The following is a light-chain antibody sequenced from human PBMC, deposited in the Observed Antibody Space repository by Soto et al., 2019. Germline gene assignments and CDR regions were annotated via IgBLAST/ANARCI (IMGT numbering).Light chain of an antibody. CDR1: QTISSW. CDR3: QQYYSYPRT. CDR2: AAS. V-gene: IGKV1D-16*01. J-gene: IGKJ1*01. Sequence: DIQMTQSPSTLSGSVGDRVTITCRASQTISSWLAWYQQKPEKAPKLLIYAASTLQSGVPSRFSGSGSRTDFTLTISCLQSEDFATYYCQQYYSYPRTFGQGTKVDIK.